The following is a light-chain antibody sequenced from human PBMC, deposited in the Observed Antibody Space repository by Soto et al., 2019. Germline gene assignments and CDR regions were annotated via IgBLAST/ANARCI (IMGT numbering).Light chain of an antibody. J-gene: IGKJ5*01. CDR1: QSIRNL. CDR2: DAS. Sequence: DIQMTQSPSTLSVSVGDRVTITCRASQSIRNLLAWYQQKPGKAPEVLIYDASSLRSGVPSRFSVVGSGTEFTLTISILQPDDFATYDCQQYKSYATFGQGTRLEIK. V-gene: IGKV1-5*01. CDR3: QQYKSYAT.